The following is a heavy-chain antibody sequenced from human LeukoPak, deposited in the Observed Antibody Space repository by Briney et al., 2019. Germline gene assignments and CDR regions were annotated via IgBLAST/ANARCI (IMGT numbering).Heavy chain of an antibody. Sequence: SETLSLTCAVYGGSFSGYYWSWIRQPPGKGLEWIGEINHSGSTNYNPSLKSRVTISVDTSKNQFSLKLSSVTAADTAVYYCAREVRNGTLFWGQGTLVTVSS. CDR2: INHSGST. V-gene: IGHV4-34*01. CDR3: AREVRNGTLF. CDR1: GGSFSGYY. D-gene: IGHD2-8*01. J-gene: IGHJ4*02.